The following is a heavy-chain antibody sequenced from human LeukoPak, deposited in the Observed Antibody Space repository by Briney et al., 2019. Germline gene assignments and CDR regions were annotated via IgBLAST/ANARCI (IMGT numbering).Heavy chain of an antibody. CDR2: MNPNSGNT. J-gene: IGHJ4*02. CDR3: ARGIPYSSSDY. Sequence: ASVKVSCKASGYTFTSYDSSWVRQAAGQGVEWMGWMNPNSGNTDYVQKFHGRVTMSRNTSISTAYMELSSLRSEDTAVYYCARGIPYSSSDYWGQGTLVTVSS. D-gene: IGHD6-6*01. V-gene: IGHV1-8*01. CDR1: GYTFTSYD.